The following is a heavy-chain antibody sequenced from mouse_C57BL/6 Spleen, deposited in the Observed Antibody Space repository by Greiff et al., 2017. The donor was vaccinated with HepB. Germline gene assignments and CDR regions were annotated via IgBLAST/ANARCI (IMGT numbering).Heavy chain of an antibody. CDR1: GYTFTDYY. V-gene: IGHV1-75*01. CDR2: IFPGSGST. J-gene: IGHJ3*01. CDR3: AREDYSNYVFAY. D-gene: IGHD2-5*01. Sequence: LVESGPELVKPGASVKISCKASGYTFTDYYINWVKQRPGQGLEWIGWIFPGSGSTYYNEKFKGKATLTVDKSSSTAYMLLSSLTSEDSAVYFCAREDYSNYVFAYWGQGTLVTVSA.